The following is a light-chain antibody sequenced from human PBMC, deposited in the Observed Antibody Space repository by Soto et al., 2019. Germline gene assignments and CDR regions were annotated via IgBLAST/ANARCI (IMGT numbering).Light chain of an antibody. V-gene: IGKV3-20*01. J-gene: IGKJ1*01. CDR2: DAS. CDR3: QYYSNSLWT. Sequence: EVVLTQSPGTLSLSPGERATLSCRASQSVRSMYLAWYQQKPGQAPRLLIYDASSRATDIPERFSGSGSGTDFTLTISRLEPEDFAIYYCQYYSNSLWTFGQGTKVDIK. CDR1: QSVRSMY.